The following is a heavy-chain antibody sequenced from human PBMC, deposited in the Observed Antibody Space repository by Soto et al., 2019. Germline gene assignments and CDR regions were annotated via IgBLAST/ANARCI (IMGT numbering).Heavy chain of an antibody. J-gene: IGHJ4*02. V-gene: IGHV4-34*01. CDR1: GGSFSGYY. D-gene: IGHD1-26*01. Sequence: QVQLQQWGAGLLKPSETLSLTCAVYGGSFSGYYWSWIRQPPGKGLEWIGEINHSGSTNYNPSLKSRVTISVDTSKNQFSLKLSSVTAADAAVYYCARVPGGGSYFDYWGQGTLVTVSS. CDR3: ARVPGGGSYFDY. CDR2: INHSGST.